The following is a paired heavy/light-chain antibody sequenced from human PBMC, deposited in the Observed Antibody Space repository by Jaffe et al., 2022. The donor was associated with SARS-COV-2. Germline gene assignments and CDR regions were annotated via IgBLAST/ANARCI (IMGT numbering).Light chain of an antibody. V-gene: IGLV1-40*01. CDR1: SSNIGADYD. J-gene: IGLJ2*01. CDR2: ANT. Sequence: QSVLTQPPSVSGAPGQRATISCTGTSSNIGADYDVHWYQQLPGTAPKLLIYANTNRPSGVPDRFSASKSGSSASLAIAGLQAEDEADYYCQSYDFGLSASVFGGGTRLTV. CDR3: QSYDFGLSASV.
Heavy chain of an antibody. CDR3: ARLGNCGYDCYPFGASCDY. Sequence: EVQLVQSGAGVKKPGESLKISCQGSGYTFTNHWIAWVRQMPGKGLEWMGIIYPGDSDAKYGPSFQGRVTFSVDTTINTAYLQWDSLNASDTAIYFCARLGNCGYDCYPFGASCDYWGQGALVTVSS. CDR1: GYTFTNHW. D-gene: IGHD2-21*02. J-gene: IGHJ4*02. CDR2: IYPGDSDA. V-gene: IGHV5-51*01.